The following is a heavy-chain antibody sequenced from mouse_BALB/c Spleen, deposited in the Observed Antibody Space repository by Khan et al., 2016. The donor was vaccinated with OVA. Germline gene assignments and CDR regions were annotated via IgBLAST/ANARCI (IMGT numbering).Heavy chain of an antibody. D-gene: IGHD3-1*01. J-gene: IGHJ3*01. CDR1: GYSITSGYY. V-gene: IGHV3-6*02. Sequence: EVKLEESGPGLVKPSQSLSLTCSVTGYSITSGYYWNWIRQFPGNKLEWMGYIRYDGSNNYNPSLKNRISISRDTSKNQVFLKLNSVTTEDTATYYCARGGSSGPAWFAYWGQGTLVTVSA. CDR3: ARGGSSGPAWFAY. CDR2: IRYDGSN.